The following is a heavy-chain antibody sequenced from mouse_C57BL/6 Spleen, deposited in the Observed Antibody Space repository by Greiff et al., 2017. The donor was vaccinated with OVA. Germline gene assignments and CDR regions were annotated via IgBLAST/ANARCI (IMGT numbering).Heavy chain of an antibody. CDR2: IYPGDGDT. Sequence: QVTLKESGPELVKPGASVKISCKASGYAFSSSWMNWVKQRPGKGLEWIGRIYPGDGDTNYNGKFKGKATLTADKSSSTAYMQLSSLTSEDSAVYFCAREVTPFDYWGQGTTLTVSS. CDR3: AREVTPFDY. D-gene: IGHD2-12*01. J-gene: IGHJ2*01. CDR1: GYAFSSSW. V-gene: IGHV1-82*01.